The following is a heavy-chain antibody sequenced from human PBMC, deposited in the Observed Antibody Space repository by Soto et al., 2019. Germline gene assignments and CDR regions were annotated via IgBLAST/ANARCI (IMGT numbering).Heavy chain of an antibody. CDR1: GYTFTSYG. CDR3: ARDRYLGYSSSCLDY. CDR2: ISAYNGNT. J-gene: IGHJ4*02. V-gene: IGHV1-18*01. D-gene: IGHD6-13*01. Sequence: AASVKVSCKASGYTFTSYGISWVRQAPGQGLEWMGWISAYNGNTNYAQKLQGRVTMTTDTSTSTAYMELRSLRSDDTAVYYCARDRYLGYSSSCLDYWGQGTLVTVSS.